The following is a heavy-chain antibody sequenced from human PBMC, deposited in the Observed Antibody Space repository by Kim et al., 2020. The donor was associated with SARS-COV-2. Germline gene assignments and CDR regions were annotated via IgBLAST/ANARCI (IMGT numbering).Heavy chain of an antibody. Sequence: GGSLRLSCAASGFTFSSYSMHWVRQAPGKGLEWVTLISHDGTKEYYADSVKGRFTTSRDNSRNTVYLQLNSLKAEDTAVYYCARDAWGSGSSPDYWGQGTLVTVPS. V-gene: IGHV3-30*03. CDR1: GFTFSSYS. CDR2: ISHDGTKE. CDR3: ARDAWGSGSSPDY. J-gene: IGHJ4*02. D-gene: IGHD3-10*01.